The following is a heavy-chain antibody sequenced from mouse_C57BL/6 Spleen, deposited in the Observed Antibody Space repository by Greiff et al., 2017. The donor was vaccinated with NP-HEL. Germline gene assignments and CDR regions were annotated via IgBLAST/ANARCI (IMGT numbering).Heavy chain of an antibody. D-gene: IGHD4-1*01. Sequence: EVKVVESGGDLVKPGGSLKLSCAASGFTFSSYGMSWVRQTPDKRLEWVATISSGGSYTYYPDSVKGRFTISRDNAKNTLYLQMSSLKSEDTAMYYCARHLTGEGTWFAYWGQGTLVTVSA. CDR2: ISSGGSYT. J-gene: IGHJ3*01. V-gene: IGHV5-6*01. CDR1: GFTFSSYG. CDR3: ARHLTGEGTWFAY.